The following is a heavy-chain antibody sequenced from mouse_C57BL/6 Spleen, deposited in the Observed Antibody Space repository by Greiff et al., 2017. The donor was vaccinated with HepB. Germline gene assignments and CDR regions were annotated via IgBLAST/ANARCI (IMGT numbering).Heavy chain of an antibody. V-gene: IGHV1-15*01. Sequence: VKLMESGAELVRPGASVKLSCKASGYTFTDYEMHWVKQTPVHGLEWIGAIDPETGGTDYKQKFKGKAIMTADTSSSTAYMALHSLTSEDSAVYYCTSDGVVLTTVVAPYYFDYWGQGTPLTVSA. CDR2: IDPETGGT. D-gene: IGHD1-1*01. CDR1: GYTFTDYE. J-gene: IGHJ2*01. CDR3: TSDGVVLTTVVAPYYFDY.